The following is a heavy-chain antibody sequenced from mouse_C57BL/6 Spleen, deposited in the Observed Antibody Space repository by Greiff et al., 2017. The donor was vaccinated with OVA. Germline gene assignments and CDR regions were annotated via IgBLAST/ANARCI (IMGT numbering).Heavy chain of an antibody. J-gene: IGHJ3*01. V-gene: IGHV3-6*01. D-gene: IGHD3-2*02. CDR1: GYSITSGYY. CDR3: ARGTAQATAWFAY. Sequence: EVQLVESGPGLVKPSQSLSLTCSVTGYSITSGYYWNWIRQFPGNKLEWMGYISYDGSNNYNPSLKNRISITRDTSKNQFFLKLNSVTTEDTATYYCARGTAQATAWFAYWGQGTLVTVSA. CDR2: ISYDGSN.